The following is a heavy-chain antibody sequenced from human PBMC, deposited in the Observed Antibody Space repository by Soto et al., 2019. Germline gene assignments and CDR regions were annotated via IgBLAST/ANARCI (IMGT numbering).Heavy chain of an antibody. Sequence: PSETLSLTCTVSGGSISSGDYYWSWIRQPPGKGLEGIVYIYYSGSTYDNPSLKSRVTISVDTSKNQFSLKLSSVTAADTVVYYCARRITMVRGVREEPTTFDYWGQGTLVTVSS. CDR1: GGSISSGDYY. D-gene: IGHD3-10*01. CDR3: ARRITMVRGVREEPTTFDY. CDR2: IYYSGST. J-gene: IGHJ4*02. V-gene: IGHV4-30-4*01.